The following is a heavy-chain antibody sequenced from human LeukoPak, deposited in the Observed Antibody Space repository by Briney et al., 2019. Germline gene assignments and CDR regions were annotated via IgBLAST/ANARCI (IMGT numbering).Heavy chain of an antibody. CDR3: AREPNDILTTYYVNAGLPN. Sequence: ASVKVSCKASGGTFSSYAISWVRQAPGQGLEWMGRINPNSGGTDYAQKFQGRVTMTRDTSISTAYMELSRLRSDDTAVYYCAREPNDILTTYYVNAGLPNWGQGTLVTVSS. D-gene: IGHD3-9*01. V-gene: IGHV1-2*06. J-gene: IGHJ4*02. CDR2: INPNSGGT. CDR1: GGTFSSYA.